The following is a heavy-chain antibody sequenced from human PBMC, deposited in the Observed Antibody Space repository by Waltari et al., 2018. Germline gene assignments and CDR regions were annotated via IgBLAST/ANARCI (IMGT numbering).Heavy chain of an antibody. J-gene: IGHJ5*02. V-gene: IGHV4-59*01. CDR2: SYYSGST. CDR3: ARDFYGDPEGAGAGLDP. D-gene: IGHD4-17*01. Sequence: QVQLQESGPGLVKPSETLSLTCTVSGGSISSYYWSWIRQPPGKGLEWIGYSYYSGSTNYNPSLKSRVTISVDTSKNQFSLKLSSVTAADTAVYYCARDFYGDPEGAGAGLDPWGQGTLVTVSS. CDR1: GGSISSYY.